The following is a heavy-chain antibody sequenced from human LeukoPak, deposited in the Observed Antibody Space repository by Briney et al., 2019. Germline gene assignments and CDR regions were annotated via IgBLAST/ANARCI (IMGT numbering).Heavy chain of an antibody. CDR2: IYYSGST. CDR3: ARGYSSIRGWFDP. CDR1: GGSVSSGSYY. V-gene: IGHV4-61*01. D-gene: IGHD6-13*01. Sequence: SETLSLTCTVSGGSVSSGSYYWNWIRQPPGKGLEWIGYIYYSGSTNYNPSLNSRVTISLDTSKNQFSLKLSSVIAADTAVFHCARGYSSIRGWFDPWGQGTPVTVSS. J-gene: IGHJ5*02.